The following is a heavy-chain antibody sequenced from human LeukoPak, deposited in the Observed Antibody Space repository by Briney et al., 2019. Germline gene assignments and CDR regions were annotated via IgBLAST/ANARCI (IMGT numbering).Heavy chain of an antibody. D-gene: IGHD2-15*01. V-gene: IGHV4-38-2*02. CDR2: IYHSGST. Sequence: SETLSLTCAVSGYSISSGYYWGWIRQPPGKGLEWIGSIYHSGSTYYNPSLKSRVTISVDTSKNQFSPKLSSVTAADTAVYYCARDWGFVVAALYYFDYWGQGTLVTVSS. CDR3: ARDWGFVVAALYYFDY. CDR1: GYSISSGYY. J-gene: IGHJ4*02.